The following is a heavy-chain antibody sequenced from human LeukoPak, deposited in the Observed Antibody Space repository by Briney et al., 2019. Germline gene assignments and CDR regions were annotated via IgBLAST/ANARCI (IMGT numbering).Heavy chain of an antibody. CDR2: IKRDGSEK. CDR3: ARDVLAAGATGTFDI. Sequence: SCKASGYTFTSYGISWVRQAPGKGLEWVANIKRDGSEKYYVDSVKGRFTISRDNAKTSLYLQMNSLRAEDTAVYYCARDVLAAGATGTFDIWGQGTMVTVSS. V-gene: IGHV3-7*03. J-gene: IGHJ3*02. D-gene: IGHD1-14*01. CDR1: GYTFTSYG.